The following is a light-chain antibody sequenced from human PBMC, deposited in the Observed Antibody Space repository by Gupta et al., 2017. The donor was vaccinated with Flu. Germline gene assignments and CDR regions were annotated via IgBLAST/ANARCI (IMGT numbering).Light chain of an antibody. CDR2: GAS. Sequence: DIQMTQSPPFLSASVGDRVTITCRASQGIRNDLAWYQQKPGKAPKRLIYGASDLQSWVPSRFSGSGSGTEFTLTISSLQLEDFATYYCLQHNNLWTFGQGTRVDIK. CDR1: QGIRND. V-gene: IGKV1-17*01. CDR3: LQHNNLWT. J-gene: IGKJ1*01.